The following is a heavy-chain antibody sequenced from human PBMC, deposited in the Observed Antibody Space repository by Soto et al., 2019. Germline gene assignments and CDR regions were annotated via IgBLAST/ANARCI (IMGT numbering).Heavy chain of an antibody. CDR1: GFTFSSHA. J-gene: IGHJ4*02. CDR3: ARLETYYYDSSGYPIDY. CDR2: LSDSGISI. D-gene: IGHD3-22*01. Sequence: PGGSLRLSCTASGFTFSSHAMTWVRQAPGKGLEWVSGLSDSGISIYYADSVKGRFSKNTLYLQIHTLRAEDTAVYYCARLETYYYDSSGYPIDYWGQGT. V-gene: IGHV3-23*01.